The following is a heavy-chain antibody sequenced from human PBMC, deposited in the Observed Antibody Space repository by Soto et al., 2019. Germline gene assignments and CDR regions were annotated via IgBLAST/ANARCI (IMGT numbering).Heavy chain of an antibody. V-gene: IGHV3-30*18. CDR2: ISYDGSNK. CDR1: GFTFNSYG. D-gene: IGHD6-19*01. CDR3: AKGLGGYSSGWYEGADY. J-gene: IGHJ4*02. Sequence: QVQLVESGGGVVQPGRSLRLSCAASGFTFNSYGMHWVRQAPGKGLEWVAVISYDGSNKYYADSVKGRFTISRDNSKNTLYLQMNSLRAEDTAVYYCAKGLGGYSSGWYEGADYWGQGTLVTVSS.